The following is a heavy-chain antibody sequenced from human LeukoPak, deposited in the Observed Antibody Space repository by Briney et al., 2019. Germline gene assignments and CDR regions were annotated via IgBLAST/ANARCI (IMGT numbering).Heavy chain of an antibody. CDR3: ARGSSSWFGWFDP. V-gene: IGHV1-8*01. Sequence: ASVKVSCKASGYTFTSYDINWVRQATGQGLEWMGWMNPNSGNTGYAQKFQGRVTMTRNTSISTAYMELSSLRSDDTAVYYCARGSSSWFGWFDPWGQGTLVTVSS. D-gene: IGHD6-13*01. J-gene: IGHJ5*02. CDR2: MNPNSGNT. CDR1: GYTFTSYD.